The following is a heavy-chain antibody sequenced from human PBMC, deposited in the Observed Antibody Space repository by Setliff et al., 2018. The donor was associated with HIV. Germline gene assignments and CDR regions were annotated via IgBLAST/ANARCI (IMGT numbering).Heavy chain of an antibody. D-gene: IGHD1-26*01. CDR3: ATHGAQ. Sequence: PSETLSLTCTVSGGSISSSSYYWGWIRQPPGKGLEWIGSIYYSGSTYYNPSLKSRVTISVDTSKNQFSLKLSPVTAADTAVYYCATHGAQWGQGTLVTVPQ. CDR1: GGSISSSSYY. CDR2: IYYSGST. J-gene: IGHJ4*02. V-gene: IGHV4-39*01.